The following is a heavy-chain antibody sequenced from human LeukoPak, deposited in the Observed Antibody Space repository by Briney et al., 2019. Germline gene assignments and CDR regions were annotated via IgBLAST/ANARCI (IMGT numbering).Heavy chain of an antibody. Sequence: ASVKVSCTASGYTFTSYDINWVRQATGQGLEWMGRMNPNSGNTGYAQKFQGRVTMTRNTSISTAYMELSSLRSEDTAVYYCARGLSIAARPVGYWGQGTLVTVSS. CDR3: ARGLSIAARPVGY. J-gene: IGHJ4*02. CDR2: MNPNSGNT. V-gene: IGHV1-8*01. CDR1: GYTFTSYD. D-gene: IGHD6-6*01.